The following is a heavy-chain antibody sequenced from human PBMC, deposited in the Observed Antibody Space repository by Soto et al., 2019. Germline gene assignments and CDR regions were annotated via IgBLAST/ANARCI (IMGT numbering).Heavy chain of an antibody. CDR1: GFTFSSYA. J-gene: IGHJ4*02. D-gene: IGHD2-15*01. CDR2: ISGSGGST. Sequence: PGGSLRLSCAASGFTFSSYAMSWVRQAPGKGLEWVSAISGSGGSTYYADSVKGRFTISRDNSKNTLYLQMNSLRAEDTAVYYWANPPLGVVVAAYDSGGQETRSTVPS. CDR3: ANPPLGVVVAAYDS. V-gene: IGHV3-23*01.